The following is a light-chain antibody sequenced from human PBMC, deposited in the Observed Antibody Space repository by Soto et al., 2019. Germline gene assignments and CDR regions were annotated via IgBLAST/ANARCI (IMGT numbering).Light chain of an antibody. CDR3: QKYGSSPIT. CDR2: GES. CDR1: QSVSSSY. Sequence: EIVLTQSPGTLSLSPGERATLSCRASQSVSSSYLAWYQQKPGQAPRILIYGESSRATGIPDRLSGSGSGTDLTLTISRLEPEDFAVHYCQKYGSSPITFGQGTRLEIK. J-gene: IGKJ5*01. V-gene: IGKV3-20*01.